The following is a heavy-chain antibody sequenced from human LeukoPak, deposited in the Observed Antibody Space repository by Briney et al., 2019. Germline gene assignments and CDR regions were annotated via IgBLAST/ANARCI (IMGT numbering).Heavy chain of an antibody. CDR3: ARDWTSGFHSLDY. CDR2: FYYRGKT. V-gene: IGHV4-59*01. Sequence: PTETLSLTCTVSGGSITSYYWSWIRQPPGKGLEWIGYFYYRGKTNHNPSLTSRVTISVDTSKNQFSLKLSSVTAADTAVYYCARDWTSGFHSLDYWGQGTLVTVSS. CDR1: GGSITSYY. J-gene: IGHJ4*02. D-gene: IGHD3-22*01.